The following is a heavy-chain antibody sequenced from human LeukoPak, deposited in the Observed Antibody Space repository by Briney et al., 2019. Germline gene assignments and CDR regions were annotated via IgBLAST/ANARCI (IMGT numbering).Heavy chain of an antibody. CDR2: IYPGDCDT. Sequence: GESLKISLKGSGSSFTSYWIGWVRPMPGKGLEWMGIIYPGDCDTRYSASFQGQVTISADKSISTAYLQWSSLKASDTAMYYCARLSQPVAVAGTRWFDPWGQGTLVTVSS. CDR1: GSSFTSYW. V-gene: IGHV5-51*01. CDR3: ARLSQPVAVAGTRWFDP. J-gene: IGHJ5*02. D-gene: IGHD6-19*01.